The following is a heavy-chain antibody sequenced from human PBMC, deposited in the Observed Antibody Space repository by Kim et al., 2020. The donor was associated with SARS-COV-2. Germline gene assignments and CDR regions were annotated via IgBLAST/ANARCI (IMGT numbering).Heavy chain of an antibody. CDR3: AKVLCYNSRCYADY. D-gene: IGHD2-2*01. Sequence: GGSLRLSCAASGFTFSSSSMRWVRQAAGQGLEWVSSISGSGDNTYYVDSVQGRFTISRDNSKNTVYLQMSSLRAEDTALYYCAKVLCYNSRCYADYWGQGTLVTVSS. CDR2: ISGSGDNT. J-gene: IGHJ4*02. V-gene: IGHV3-23*01. CDR1: GFTFSSSS.